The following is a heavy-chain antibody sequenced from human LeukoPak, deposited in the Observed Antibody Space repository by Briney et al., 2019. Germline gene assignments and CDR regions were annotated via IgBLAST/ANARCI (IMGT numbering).Heavy chain of an antibody. D-gene: IGHD5-24*01. Sequence: ASVKVSCKASGYTFTSYGISWVRQAPGQGLEWMGWISAYNGNTNYAQKLQGRVTMTTDTSTSTAYMELRSLRSDDTAVYYCARVRLSSEMGYYYYYMDVSGKGTTVTVSS. CDR3: ARVRLSSEMGYYYYYMDV. J-gene: IGHJ6*03. CDR1: GYTFTSYG. CDR2: ISAYNGNT. V-gene: IGHV1-18*01.